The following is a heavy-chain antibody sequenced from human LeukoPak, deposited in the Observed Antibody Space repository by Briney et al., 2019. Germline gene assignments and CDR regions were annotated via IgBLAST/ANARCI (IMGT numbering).Heavy chain of an antibody. Sequence: SETLSLTCAVYGGSFSGYYWSCIRQPPGKGLEWIGEINHSGSTNYNPSLKSRVTISVDTSKNQFSLKLSSVTAADTAVYYCARDIAVAGSPSWSDPWGQGTLVTVSS. V-gene: IGHV4-34*01. CDR3: ARDIAVAGSPSWSDP. J-gene: IGHJ5*02. CDR2: INHSGST. D-gene: IGHD6-19*01. CDR1: GGSFSGYY.